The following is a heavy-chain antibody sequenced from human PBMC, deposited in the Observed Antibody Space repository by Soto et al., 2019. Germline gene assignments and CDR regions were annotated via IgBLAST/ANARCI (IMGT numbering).Heavy chain of an antibody. Sequence: QVQLVQSGAEVKKPGASVTVSCKVSGYIFTTYGVTWVRQAPGQGLEWMGWISTSNGDTNYAQQLQGRVTMTTDTSTSTAYMEVRSLRSDDTAVYFCARDVGNGYGYGYGYWGQGTLVTVSS. V-gene: IGHV1-18*01. CDR1: GYIFTTYG. CDR3: ARDVGNGYGYGYGY. J-gene: IGHJ4*02. D-gene: IGHD5-18*01. CDR2: ISTSNGDT.